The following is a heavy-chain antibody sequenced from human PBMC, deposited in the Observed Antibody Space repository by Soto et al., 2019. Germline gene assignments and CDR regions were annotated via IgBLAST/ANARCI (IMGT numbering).Heavy chain of an antibody. V-gene: IGHV3-30-3*01. Sequence: GGSLRLSCAASGFTFSSYAMHWVRQAPGKGLEWVAVISYDGSNKYYADSVKGRFTISRDNSKNTLYLQMNSLRAEDTAVYYCARDIRREAFDIWGQGTMVTVSS. CDR2: ISYDGSNK. D-gene: IGHD3-3*02. CDR3: ARDIRREAFDI. J-gene: IGHJ3*02. CDR1: GFTFSSYA.